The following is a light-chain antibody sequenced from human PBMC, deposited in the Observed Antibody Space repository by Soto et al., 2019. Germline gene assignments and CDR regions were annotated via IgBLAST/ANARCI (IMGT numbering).Light chain of an antibody. V-gene: IGLV1-44*01. J-gene: IGLJ2*01. Sequence: QSVLTQPPSGSGTPGQRVTISCSGSSSNIGSNTVTWYQQLPGTAPKLLIYSNNQRPSGVPDRFSGSKSGTSASLAISGLQSEDEADYYCAAWDDSLNGPVFGGGTKLTVL. CDR3: AAWDDSLNGPV. CDR1: SSNIGSNT. CDR2: SNN.